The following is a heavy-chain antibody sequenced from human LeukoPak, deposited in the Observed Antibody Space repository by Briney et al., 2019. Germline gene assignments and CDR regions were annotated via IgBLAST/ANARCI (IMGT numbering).Heavy chain of an antibody. CDR1: GGSISSYY. Sequence: PSETLSLTCTVSGGSISSYYWSWIRQPPGKGLEWIGYIYYSGSTNYNPSLKSRVTISVDTSKNQFSLKLSSVTAADTAVYYCARDLVGALDYWGQGTLVTVSS. CDR3: ARDLVGALDY. D-gene: IGHD1-26*01. J-gene: IGHJ4*02. V-gene: IGHV4-59*01. CDR2: IYYSGST.